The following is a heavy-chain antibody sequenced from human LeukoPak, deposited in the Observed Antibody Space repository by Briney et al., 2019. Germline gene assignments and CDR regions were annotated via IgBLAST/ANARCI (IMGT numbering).Heavy chain of an antibody. CDR3: ATTSGYGPDY. Sequence: GGSLRLSCAASGFTFDDYAMHWVRHAPGKGLEWVSGISWNSGSIGYADSVKGRFTISRDNAKNSLYLQMNSLRAEDTALYYCATTSGYGPDYWGQGTLVTVSS. CDR2: ISWNSGSI. V-gene: IGHV3-9*01. J-gene: IGHJ4*02. D-gene: IGHD3-10*01. CDR1: GFTFDDYA.